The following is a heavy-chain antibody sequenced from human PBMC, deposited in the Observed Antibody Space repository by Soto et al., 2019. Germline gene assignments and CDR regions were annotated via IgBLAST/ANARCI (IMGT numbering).Heavy chain of an antibody. Sequence: SETLSLTCAVYGGSFSGYYWSWIRQPPGKGLEWIGEINHSGSTNYNPSLKSRVTISVDTSKNQFSLKLSSVTATDTAVYYCAREGPVEGGLVDYWGQGTLVTVSS. CDR1: GGSFSGYY. J-gene: IGHJ4*02. D-gene: IGHD3-16*01. CDR2: INHSGST. V-gene: IGHV4-34*01. CDR3: AREGPVEGGLVDY.